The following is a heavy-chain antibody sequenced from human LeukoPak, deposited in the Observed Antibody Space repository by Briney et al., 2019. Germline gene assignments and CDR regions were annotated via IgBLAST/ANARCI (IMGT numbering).Heavy chain of an antibody. CDR3: ARDREYYYDSSGYKEDAFDI. Sequence: SETLSLTCAVSGGSISSGGYSWSWIRQPPGKGLEWIGYIYHSGSTYYNPSLKSRVTISVDRSKNQFSLKLSSVTTADTAVYYCARDREYYYDSSGYKEDAFDIWGQGTMVTVSS. V-gene: IGHV4-30-2*01. D-gene: IGHD3-22*01. J-gene: IGHJ3*02. CDR1: GGSISSGGYS. CDR2: IYHSGST.